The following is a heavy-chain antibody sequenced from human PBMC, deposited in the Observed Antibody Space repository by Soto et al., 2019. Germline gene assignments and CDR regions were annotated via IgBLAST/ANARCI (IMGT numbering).Heavy chain of an antibody. J-gene: IGHJ4*02. D-gene: IGHD7-27*01. Sequence: PSETLSLTCTVSGGSVSGYFWTWIRQPPGKGLEWIGYISYSGSTNYNSSLKSRVTMSIDTSKNQFSLKLSSVTAADTAVYYCARRWGRTFDYWGQGTLVTVSS. CDR1: GGSVSGYF. V-gene: IGHV4-59*08. CDR3: ARRWGRTFDY. CDR2: ISYSGST.